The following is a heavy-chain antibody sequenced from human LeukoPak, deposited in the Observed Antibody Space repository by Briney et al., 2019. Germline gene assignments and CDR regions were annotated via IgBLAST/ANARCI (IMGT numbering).Heavy chain of an antibody. D-gene: IGHD3-22*01. CDR1: GFTFSNYV. V-gene: IGHV3-23*01. J-gene: IGHJ4*02. Sequence: GGSLRLSCAASGFTFSNYVMNWVRQAPGKGLEWVSGISGNGGSTYYADSVKGRFTLSRDNSKNTLDQQMSSLRAEDTAVYYCAKALGYYDSSGYLNFDSWGQGTLVTVSS. CDR3: AKALGYYDSSGYLNFDS. CDR2: ISGNGGST.